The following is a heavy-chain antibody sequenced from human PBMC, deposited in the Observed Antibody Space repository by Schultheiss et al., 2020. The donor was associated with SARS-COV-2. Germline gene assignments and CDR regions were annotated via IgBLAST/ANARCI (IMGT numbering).Heavy chain of an antibody. CDR1: GFTFSSYA. D-gene: IGHD2-15*01. CDR2: ISYDGSNK. Sequence: GGSLRLSCAASGFTFSSYAMHWVRQAPGKGLEWVAVISYDGSNKYYADSVKGRFTISRDNSKNTLYLQMNSLRAEDTAVYYCARGPIGYCSGGSCYSARFDYWGQGTPVTVSS. CDR3: ARGPIGYCSGGSCYSARFDY. V-gene: IGHV3-30*07. J-gene: IGHJ4*02.